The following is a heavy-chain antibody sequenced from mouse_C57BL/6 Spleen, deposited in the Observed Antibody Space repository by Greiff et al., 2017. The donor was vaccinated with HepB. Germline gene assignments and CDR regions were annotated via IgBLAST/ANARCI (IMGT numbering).Heavy chain of an antibody. CDR3: AFHDYDGWYAMDY. Sequence: VQLQQSGPELVKPGASVKISCKASGYSFTSYYIHWVKQRPGQGLEWIGWIYPGSGNTKYNEKFKGKATLTADTSSSTAYMQLSSLTSEDSAVYYCAFHDYDGWYAMDYWGQGTSVTVSS. D-gene: IGHD2-4*01. J-gene: IGHJ4*01. CDR2: IYPGSGNT. CDR1: GYSFTSYY. V-gene: IGHV1-66*01.